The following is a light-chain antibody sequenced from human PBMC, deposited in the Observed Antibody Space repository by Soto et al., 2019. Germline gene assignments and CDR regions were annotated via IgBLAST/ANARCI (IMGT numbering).Light chain of an antibody. CDR2: GAS. J-gene: IGKJ4*01. CDR3: QQYNKWPLT. CDR1: LSVGSS. Sequence: IVMTQSPATLSVSPGERATLSCRASLSVGSSLAWYQQKPGQAPRLLIYGASARATGVPARFSGSGSGTEFTLTISSLQSGDSAVYYCQQYNKWPLTFGGGTKVDIK. V-gene: IGKV3-15*01.